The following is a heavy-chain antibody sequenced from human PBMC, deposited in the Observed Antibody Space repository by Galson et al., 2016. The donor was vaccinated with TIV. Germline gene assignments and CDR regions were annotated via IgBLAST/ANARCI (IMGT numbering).Heavy chain of an antibody. V-gene: IGHV3-9*01. CDR1: GFTFEDYA. Sequence: SLRLSCAASGFTFEDYAMHWVRQAPGKGLEWVSGISSNSVYLGYADSVKGRFTISRDNAKNSLDLQMNSLRPEDTALYYCAKGRGYSYGYLQDYYYGMDVWGQGTAVTVSS. J-gene: IGHJ6*02. CDR2: ISSNSVYL. D-gene: IGHD5-18*01. CDR3: AKGRGYSYGYLQDYYYGMDV.